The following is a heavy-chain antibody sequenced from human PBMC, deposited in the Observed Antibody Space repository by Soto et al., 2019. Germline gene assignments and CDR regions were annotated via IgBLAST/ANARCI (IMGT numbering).Heavy chain of an antibody. Sequence: QVQLVQSGAEVRKPGASVKVSCKPSGYTFTTYNMHWVRQAPGQGLEWMGVINPSVGSTSYAQKFQGRVTMTRDPSTSTVYMELSSLRSEDTAVYFCARAGPGSFDYWGQGTLVTVSS. D-gene: IGHD3-10*01. CDR2: INPSVGST. V-gene: IGHV1-46*01. CDR1: GYTFTTYN. J-gene: IGHJ4*02. CDR3: ARAGPGSFDY.